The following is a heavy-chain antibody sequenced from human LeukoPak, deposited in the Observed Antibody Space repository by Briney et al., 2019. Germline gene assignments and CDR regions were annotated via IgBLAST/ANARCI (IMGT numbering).Heavy chain of an antibody. CDR2: IIPIFGTA. J-gene: IGHJ5*02. CDR3: ARVFGWSSTSPTGRGFDP. D-gene: IGHD2-2*01. Sequence: GGWVKASCKPCGGTFSSYAISWVRQAPGQGLEWMGGIIPIFGTAKYAQKFQGRVTITADESTSTAYMELSSLRSEDTAVYYCARVFGWSSTSPTGRGFDPWGQGTLVIVTS. CDR1: GGTFSSYA. V-gene: IGHV1-69*01.